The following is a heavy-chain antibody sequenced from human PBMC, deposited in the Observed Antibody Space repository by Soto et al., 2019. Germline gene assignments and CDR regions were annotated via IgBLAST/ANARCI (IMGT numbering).Heavy chain of an antibody. CDR2: IVVGSGNT. J-gene: IGHJ6*02. Sequence: GASVKVSCKASGYTFTSYGISWVRQAPGQGLEWIGWIVVGSGNTNYAQKFQERVTITRDMSTSTAYMELSSLRSEDTAVYYCAVTPNVVVAATPPTYYYGMDVWGQGTTVTVSS. CDR3: AVTPNVVVAATPPTYYYGMDV. V-gene: IGHV1-58*02. CDR1: GYTFTSYG. D-gene: IGHD2-15*01.